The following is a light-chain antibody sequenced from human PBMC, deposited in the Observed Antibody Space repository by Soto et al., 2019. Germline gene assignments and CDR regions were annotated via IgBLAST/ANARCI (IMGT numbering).Light chain of an antibody. Sequence: DIQMTQSPSSLSASVGDRVTITCQASQDINKNLIWYQQKPGKAPKLLIYDASDLETGVPSRFSGSGSGTGFTFTISSLQPEDLATYYCQQYESLPLTFGQGTRLEI. CDR1: QDINKN. J-gene: IGKJ5*01. CDR2: DAS. CDR3: QQYESLPLT. V-gene: IGKV1-33*01.